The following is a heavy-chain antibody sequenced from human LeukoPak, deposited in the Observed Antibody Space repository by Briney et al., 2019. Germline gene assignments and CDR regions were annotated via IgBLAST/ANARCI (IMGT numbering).Heavy chain of an antibody. CDR3: ARDSSGPAF. V-gene: IGHV3-53*01. Sequence: GGSLRLSWAASGFTVSNTHMSWVRQAPGKGLEWVSVIYDTGGTFYSDSVKGRFTVSRDYSKNTLYLQMNSLRVDDTAVYYCARDSSGPAFWGQGTLVTVSS. J-gene: IGHJ4*02. D-gene: IGHD6-19*01. CDR2: IYDTGGT. CDR1: GFTVSNTH.